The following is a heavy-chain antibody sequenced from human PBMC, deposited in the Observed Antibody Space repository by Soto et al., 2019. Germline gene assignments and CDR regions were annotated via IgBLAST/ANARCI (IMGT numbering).Heavy chain of an antibody. J-gene: IGHJ4*02. CDR2: ISTGRSTK. CDR3: ARHGYGDAFDF. V-gene: IGHV3-48*02. D-gene: IGHD4-17*01. CDR1: GFSFSDYI. Sequence: PGGSLRLSCSGSGFSFSDYIFNWVRQAPGKGLERISYISTGRSTKFYADSVKGRFTISRDNARKSVYLEISSLRHGDTAVYYCARHGYGDAFDFWGAGTLVTV.